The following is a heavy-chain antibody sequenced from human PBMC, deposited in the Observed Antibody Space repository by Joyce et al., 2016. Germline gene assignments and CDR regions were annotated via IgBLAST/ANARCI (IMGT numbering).Heavy chain of an antibody. CDR2: ISSDGSNK. D-gene: IGHD4-17*01. CDR3: ARGTTVTRMGNWFDP. J-gene: IGHJ5*02. V-gene: IGHV3-30-3*01. Sequence: QVQLVESGGGVGQPGRSLTLACAASGFSFSQFSMVWIRQAPGTGLAWAAVISSDGSNKYYAASAKGRFIISRDNSKNTLNLQMTGLRSDDTGVYYCARGTTVTRMGNWFDPWGQGTLVTVSS. CDR1: GFSFSQFS.